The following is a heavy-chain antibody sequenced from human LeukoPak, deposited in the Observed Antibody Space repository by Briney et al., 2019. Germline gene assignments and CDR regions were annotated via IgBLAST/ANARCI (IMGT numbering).Heavy chain of an antibody. J-gene: IGHJ1*01. V-gene: IGHV3-15*01. CDR2: IKRETDGGTI. CDR3: TTDRYYDNSELQFQH. Sequence: GGSLRLSCAASGFTLNNAWMSWVRQAPGKGLEWLGRIKRETDGGTIDYAAPVKGRFPISRDDSRNTLYLQMDSLKIEDTAVYYCTTDRYYDNSELQFQHWGQGTLVTVSS. CDR1: GFTLNNAW. D-gene: IGHD3-22*01.